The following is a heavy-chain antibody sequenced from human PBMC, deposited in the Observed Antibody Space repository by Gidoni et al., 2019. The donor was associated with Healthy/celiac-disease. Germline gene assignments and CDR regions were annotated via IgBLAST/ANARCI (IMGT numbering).Heavy chain of an antibody. D-gene: IGHD4-17*01. J-gene: IGHJ4*02. CDR2: ISYDGSNK. Sequence: QVQLVESGGGVVQPGRSLRLSCAASGFTLSSYGMHWVRQAPGKGLEWVAVISYDGSNKYYADSVKGRFTISRDNSKNTLYLQMNSLRAEDTAVYYCAKDLDRPLYYGDSGTGLFDYWGQGTLVTVSS. CDR3: AKDLDRPLYYGDSGTGLFDY. V-gene: IGHV3-30*18. CDR1: GFTLSSYG.